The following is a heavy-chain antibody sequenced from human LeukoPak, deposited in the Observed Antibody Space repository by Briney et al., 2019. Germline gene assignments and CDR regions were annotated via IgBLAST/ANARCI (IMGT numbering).Heavy chain of an antibody. Sequence: PGGSLRLSCAASGFTFSSYGMHWVRQAPGKGLEWVAVIWYDGSNKYYADSVKGRFTISRDNAKNTLYLQMNSLRAEDTAVYYCARASGSSWYDYWGQGTLVTVSS. CDR1: GFTFSSYG. J-gene: IGHJ4*02. CDR2: IWYDGSNK. V-gene: IGHV3-33*01. CDR3: ARASGSSWYDY. D-gene: IGHD6-13*01.